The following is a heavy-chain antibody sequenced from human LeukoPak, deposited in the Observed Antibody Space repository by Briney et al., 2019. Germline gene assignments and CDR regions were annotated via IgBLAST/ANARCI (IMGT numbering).Heavy chain of an antibody. CDR1: GFTFSSYA. D-gene: IGHD6-6*01. V-gene: IGHV3-23*01. CDR2: ISGSGSST. J-gene: IGHJ4*02. CDR3: ARDLSYSSSDNY. Sequence: GGSLRLSCAASGFTFSSYAMNWVRQAPGKGLEWVSVISGSGSSTYYADSVKGRFTISRDNSKNTLYLQMNSLRAEDTAVYYCARDLSYSSSDNYWGQGTLVTVSS.